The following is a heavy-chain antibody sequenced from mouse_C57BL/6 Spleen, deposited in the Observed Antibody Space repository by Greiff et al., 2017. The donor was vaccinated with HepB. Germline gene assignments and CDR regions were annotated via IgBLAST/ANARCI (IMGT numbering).Heavy chain of an antibody. CDR1: GYAFTNYL. D-gene: IGHD6-1*01. CDR2: INPGSGGT. CDR3: ARSPSCLAPAMDY. J-gene: IGHJ4*01. V-gene: IGHV1-54*01. Sequence: QVQLQQSGAELVRPGTSVKVSCKASGYAFTNYLIEWVKQRPGQGLEWIGVINPGSGGTNYNVKFKGKATLTAAKSSSTAYMQLSSLTSEDSAVYFCARSPSCLAPAMDYWGQGTSFTVSS.